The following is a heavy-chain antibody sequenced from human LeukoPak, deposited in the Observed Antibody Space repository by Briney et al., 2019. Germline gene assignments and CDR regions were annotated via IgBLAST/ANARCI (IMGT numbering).Heavy chain of an antibody. CDR3: ARVGGGYSGYPVIFDY. CDR1: GASISSSSYY. J-gene: IGHJ4*02. D-gene: IGHD5-12*01. V-gene: IGHV4-39*07. CDR2: IYYSGST. Sequence: PSETLSLTCTVSGASISSSSYYWGWIRQPPGKGLEWIGNIYYSGSTNYNPSLKSRVTISVDTSKNQFSLKLSSVTAADTAVYYCARVGGGYSGYPVIFDYWGQGTLVTVSS.